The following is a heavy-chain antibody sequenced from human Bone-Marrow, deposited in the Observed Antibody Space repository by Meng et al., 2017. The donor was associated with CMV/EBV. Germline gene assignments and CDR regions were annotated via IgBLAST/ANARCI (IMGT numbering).Heavy chain of an antibody. V-gene: IGHV4-59*01. CDR3: ARDVTPDF. J-gene: IGHJ4*02. CDR1: GGPINFFF. CDR2: IYYTGST. Sequence: GSLRLSCTVSGGPINFFFCNWIRQSPGKGLEWIGSIYYTGSTDYNPSLESRVTISVDPSKNQFSLSLTSLTAADTAVYYCARDVTPDFWGQGTLVTVSS. D-gene: IGHD5-18*01.